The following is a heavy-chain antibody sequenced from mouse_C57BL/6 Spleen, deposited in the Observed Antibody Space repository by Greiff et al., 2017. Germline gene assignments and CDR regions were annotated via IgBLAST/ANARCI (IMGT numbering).Heavy chain of an antibody. Sequence: QVQLQQPGAELVKPGASVKMSCKASGYTFTSYWIPWVKQRPGQGLEWIGDIYPGSGSTNYTEKFQSKATLPVDTSSSTAYMQLSSLTSEDSAVYYWERWGLLNDAMDYWGQGTSVTVSS. V-gene: IGHV1-55*01. D-gene: IGHD2-3*01. CDR2: IYPGSGST. CDR1: GYTFTSYW. J-gene: IGHJ4*01. CDR3: ERWGLLNDAMDY.